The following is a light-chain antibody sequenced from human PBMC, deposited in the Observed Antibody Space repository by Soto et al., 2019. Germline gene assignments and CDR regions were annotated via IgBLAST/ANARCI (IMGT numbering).Light chain of an antibody. V-gene: IGLV2-8*01. CDR3: SSYAGSSNV. Sequence: QSVLTQPPSAPGSPGQSVAISCTGTSSDVGGYNYVSWYQQHPGKAPKLMIYEVNKRPSGVPDRFPGSKSGNTASLTVSGLQAEDEADYYCSSYAGSSNVFGTGTKVTVL. CDR2: EVN. J-gene: IGLJ1*01. CDR1: SSDVGGYNY.